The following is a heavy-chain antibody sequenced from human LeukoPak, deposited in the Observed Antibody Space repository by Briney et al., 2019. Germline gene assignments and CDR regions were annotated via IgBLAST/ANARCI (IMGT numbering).Heavy chain of an antibody. V-gene: IGHV4-39*07. CDR1: GGSISSSTYY. J-gene: IGHJ4*02. Sequence: SETLSLTCTVSGGSISSSTYYWGWIRQPPGKGLEWIGNIYYSANTYYNPSLQSRVTVSVDTSKNQFSLKVSSVTAADTAVYYCARDGYLAVDYWGQGTLVTVSS. CDR2: IYYSANT. D-gene: IGHD2-2*03. CDR3: ARDGYLAVDY.